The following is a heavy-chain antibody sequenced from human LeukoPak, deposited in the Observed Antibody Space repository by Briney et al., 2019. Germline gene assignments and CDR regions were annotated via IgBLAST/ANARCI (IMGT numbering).Heavy chain of an antibody. CDR2: INTSGSS. D-gene: IGHD6-25*01. J-gene: IGHJ5*02. V-gene: IGHV4-4*07. Sequence: PSETLSLTCTVSGGSISNYWSWIRQPAGKGLAWIGRINTSGSSNYNPSLRSRVTMSVDTSKNQFSLNLSSVTAADTAVYYCAREGGGPRWLDPWGQGTLVTVSS. CDR3: AREGGGPRWLDP. CDR1: GGSISNY.